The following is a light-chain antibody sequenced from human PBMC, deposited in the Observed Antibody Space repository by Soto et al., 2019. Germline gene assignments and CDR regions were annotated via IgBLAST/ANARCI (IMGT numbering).Light chain of an antibody. V-gene: IGKV3-11*01. CDR1: QSVSSY. CDR3: LQRYKWPGT. J-gene: IGKJ3*01. CDR2: HAS. Sequence: EIVLTQSPATLSLSPGERATLSCRASQSVSSYLAWYQQKPGQAPRLLIYHASFRATDVPARFSGSGSGTDFTLTISSLEPEDFALYYCLQRYKWPGTFGPGNQGDI.